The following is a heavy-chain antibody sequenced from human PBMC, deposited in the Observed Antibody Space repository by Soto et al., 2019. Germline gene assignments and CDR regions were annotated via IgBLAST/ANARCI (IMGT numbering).Heavy chain of an antibody. Sequence: SETLSLTCTVSGGSISSYYWSWIRQAPGKGLEWIGYVFYSGSTNYNPSLKSRVTISVDTSKNHFSLNLSSVTAVDTAVYYCARDRGYDYGHYFDYWGQGTPVTVS. CDR1: GGSISSYY. J-gene: IGHJ4*02. CDR2: VFYSGST. D-gene: IGHD5-18*01. V-gene: IGHV4-59*01. CDR3: ARDRGYDYGHYFDY.